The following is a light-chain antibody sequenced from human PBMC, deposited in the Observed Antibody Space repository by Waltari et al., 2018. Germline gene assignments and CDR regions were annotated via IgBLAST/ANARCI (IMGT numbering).Light chain of an antibody. Sequence: DTQLTQSPSTLSASVGDRVTITCRARQSVTTWLAWYQQKPGKAPKLLIYEAVKLDSGVPSRFSGGGSGTHFTLTITSLQPDDVASYYCQQYNSYPWTFGPGTKVEI. J-gene: IGKJ1*01. CDR2: EAV. CDR3: QQYNSYPWT. V-gene: IGKV1-5*01. CDR1: QSVTTW.